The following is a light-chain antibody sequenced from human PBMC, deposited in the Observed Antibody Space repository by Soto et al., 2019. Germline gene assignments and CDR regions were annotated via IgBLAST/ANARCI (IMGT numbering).Light chain of an antibody. CDR3: QQYGSSPQT. Sequence: EIVLTQSPATLSSSPGERATLSCSASQPIRGLLPWYQQRPGQAPRLLIYDTSNRATGIPARFSGSGSGTDFTLTISRLEPEDFAVYYCQQYGSSPQTFGQGTKVDI. V-gene: IGKV3-20*01. CDR1: QPIRGL. J-gene: IGKJ1*01. CDR2: DTS.